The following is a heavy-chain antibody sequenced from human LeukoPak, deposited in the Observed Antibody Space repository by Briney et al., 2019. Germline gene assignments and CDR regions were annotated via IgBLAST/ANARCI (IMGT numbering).Heavy chain of an antibody. D-gene: IGHD1-26*01. CDR3: ARGHSGSYQRTDAFDI. V-gene: IGHV3-48*03. CDR2: ISSGGSTI. J-gene: IGHJ3*02. CDR1: GFTFSSYE. Sequence: GGSLRLSCAASGFTFSSYEMNWVRQAPGKGLEWLSYISSGGSTIYYADSLKGRFTVSRDNAKNSLYLQMNSLRAEDTAVYYCARGHSGSYQRTDAFDIWGQGTMVTVSS.